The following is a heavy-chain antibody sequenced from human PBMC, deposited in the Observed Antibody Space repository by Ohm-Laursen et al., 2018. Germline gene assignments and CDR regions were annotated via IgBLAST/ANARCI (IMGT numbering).Heavy chain of an antibody. D-gene: IGHD6-6*01. J-gene: IGHJ6*02. Sequence: SLRLSCAASGFTFSDYYMSWIRQAPGKGLEWVSYISSSGSTIYYADPVEGRFTISRDNAKNSLYLQMNSLRAEDTAVYYCARARPPTYYYGMDVWGQGTTVTVSS. CDR3: ARARPPTYYYGMDV. CDR2: ISSSGSTI. CDR1: GFTFSDYY. V-gene: IGHV3-11*01.